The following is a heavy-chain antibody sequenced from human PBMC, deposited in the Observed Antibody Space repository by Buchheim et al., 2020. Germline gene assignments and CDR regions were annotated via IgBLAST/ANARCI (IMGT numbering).Heavy chain of an antibody. CDR3: TTGSSYYYDSSGYPPVDYYYYMDV. D-gene: IGHD3-22*01. CDR2: IKSKTDGGTT. Sequence: EVQLVESGGGLVKPGGSLRLSCAASGFTFSNAWMSWVRQAPGKGLEWVGRIKSKTDGGTTDYAAPVKGRFTISRDDSKNTPYLQMNSLKTEDTAVYYCTTGSSYYYDSSGYPPVDYYYYMDVWGKGTT. CDR1: GFTFSNAW. J-gene: IGHJ6*03. V-gene: IGHV3-15*01.